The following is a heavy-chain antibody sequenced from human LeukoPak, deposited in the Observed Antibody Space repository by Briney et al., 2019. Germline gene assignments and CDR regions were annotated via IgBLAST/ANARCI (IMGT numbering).Heavy chain of an antibody. Sequence: PSETLSLTCTVSGGSISSSSYYWGWIRQPPGKGLEWIGSIYYTGSTNYNPSLKSRVTISVDTSKNQFSLKLSSVTAADTAVYYCARVSLSRIAAAGTLFDYWGQGTLVTVSS. V-gene: IGHV4-39*07. CDR3: ARVSLSRIAAAGTLFDY. CDR1: GGSISSSSYY. D-gene: IGHD6-13*01. J-gene: IGHJ4*02. CDR2: IYYTGST.